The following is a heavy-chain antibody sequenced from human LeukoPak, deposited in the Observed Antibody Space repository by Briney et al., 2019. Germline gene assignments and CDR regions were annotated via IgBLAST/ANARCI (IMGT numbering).Heavy chain of an antibody. CDR2: ISSTSTFT. Sequence: GGSLRLSCAASGFTFSNYYMSWIRQTPGKGLEWVSYISSTSTFTNYADSVTGRLTISRDNANNSLYLHMNSRRGEDKTTYYCAKQLCSGGRCPFDYWGQGTLVTVSS. CDR3: AKQLCSGGRCPFDY. J-gene: IGHJ4*02. D-gene: IGHD2-15*01. V-gene: IGHV3-11*06. CDR1: GFTFSNYY.